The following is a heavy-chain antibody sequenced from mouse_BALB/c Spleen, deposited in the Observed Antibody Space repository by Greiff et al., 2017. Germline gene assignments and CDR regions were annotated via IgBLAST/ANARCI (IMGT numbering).Heavy chain of an antibody. J-gene: IGHJ3*01. D-gene: IGHD2-3*01. Sequence: QVQLQQPGAELVKPGASVKLSCKASGYTFTSYWMHWVKQRPGQGLEWIGEIDPSDSYTNYNQKFKGKATLTVDKSSSTAYMQLSSLTSEDSAVYYCARRDGYLSWFAYWGQGTLVTVSA. CDR2: IDPSDSYT. CDR1: GYTFTSYW. CDR3: ARRDGYLSWFAY. V-gene: IGHV1-69*02.